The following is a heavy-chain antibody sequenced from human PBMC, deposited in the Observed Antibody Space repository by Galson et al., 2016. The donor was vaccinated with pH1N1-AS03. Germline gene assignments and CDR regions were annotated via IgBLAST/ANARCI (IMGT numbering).Heavy chain of an antibody. V-gene: IGHV1-2*02. CDR1: GYAFTDYY. CDR2: INPDSGGT. CDR3: VRGSPHSSSTNYAFEF. D-gene: IGHD6-13*01. J-gene: IGHJ3*01. Sequence: SVKVSCKASGYAFTDYYMRLLRQAPGQGLEWMAWINPDSGGTDYAQKFQGRVTMTRDASISTTYMELSSLRSDDTAVYYCVRGSPHSSSTNYAFEFWGRGTMVTVSS.